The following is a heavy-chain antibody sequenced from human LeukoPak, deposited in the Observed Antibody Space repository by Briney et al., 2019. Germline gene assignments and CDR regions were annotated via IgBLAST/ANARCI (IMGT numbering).Heavy chain of an antibody. D-gene: IGHD2-8*02. CDR3: AATMSTGRNGLHI. CDR2: IKSDGSSR. V-gene: IGHV3-74*01. CDR1: GFSLSNTW. J-gene: IGHJ3*02. Sequence: PGGSLRLSCAASGFSLSNTWMHWVRQAPGKGLMWVSRIKSDGSSRDYADSVRGRFTISRDNAKNTVFLQMETLRDEDTAVYYCAATMSTGRNGLHIWGQGTVVTVSS.